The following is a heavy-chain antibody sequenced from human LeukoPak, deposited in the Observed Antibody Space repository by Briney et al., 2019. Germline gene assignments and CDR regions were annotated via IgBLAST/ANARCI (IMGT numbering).Heavy chain of an antibody. CDR1: GYTFTGYY. J-gene: IGHJ4*02. Sequence: ASVKVSCKASGYTFTGYYMHWVRQAPGQGLEWMGWINPNSGGTNHAQKFQGRVTMTRDTSISTAYMELSRLRSDDTAVYYCASSRPSTVTTFDYWGQGTLVTVSS. CDR3: ASSRPSTVTTFDY. D-gene: IGHD4-11*01. CDR2: INPNSGGT. V-gene: IGHV1-2*02.